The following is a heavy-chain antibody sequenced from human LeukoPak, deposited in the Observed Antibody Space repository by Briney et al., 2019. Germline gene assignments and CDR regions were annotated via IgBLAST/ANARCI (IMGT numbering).Heavy chain of an antibody. J-gene: IGHJ4*02. V-gene: IGHV4-34*01. D-gene: IGHD3-3*01. Sequence: SETLSLTCAVYGGSFSGYYWSWIRQPPGKGLEWIGEINHSGSTNYNPSLKSRVTISVDTSKNQFSLKLSSVTAADTAVYYCARQRFSFRSGYGYFDYWGQGTLVTVSS. CDR1: GGSFSGYY. CDR2: INHSGST. CDR3: ARQRFSFRSGYGYFDY.